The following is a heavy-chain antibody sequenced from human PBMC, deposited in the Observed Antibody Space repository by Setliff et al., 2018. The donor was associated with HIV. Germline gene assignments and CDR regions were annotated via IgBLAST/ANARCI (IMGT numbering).Heavy chain of an antibody. CDR2: IYFGGSS. Sequence: SETLSLTCTVSGGSFSGTNYYWAWIRQPPGKGLEWIGSIYFGGSSHYNPSLESRVTISVDTSRSSFSLKLTSVTVADTAVYYCARHEGYNDFLTGYFRYKWYDPWGQGTLVTVSS. V-gene: IGHV4-39*01. CDR3: ARHEGYNDFLTGYFRYKWYDP. J-gene: IGHJ5*02. D-gene: IGHD3-9*01. CDR1: GGSFSGTNYY.